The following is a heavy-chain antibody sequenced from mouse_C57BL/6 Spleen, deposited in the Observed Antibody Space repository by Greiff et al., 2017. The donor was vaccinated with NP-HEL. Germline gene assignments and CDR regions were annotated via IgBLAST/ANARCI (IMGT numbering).Heavy chain of an antibody. D-gene: IGHD1-1*01. J-gene: IGHJ2*01. CDR2: IDPENGDT. CDR3: TTVYYYGSSYKVY. CDR1: GFNIKDDY. Sequence: VQLKQSGAELVRPGASVKLSCTASGFNIKDDYMHWVKQRPEQGLEWIGWIDPENGDTEYASKFQGKATITADTSSNTAYLQLSSLTSEDTAVYYCTTVYYYGSSYKVYWGQSTTLTVSS. V-gene: IGHV14-4*01.